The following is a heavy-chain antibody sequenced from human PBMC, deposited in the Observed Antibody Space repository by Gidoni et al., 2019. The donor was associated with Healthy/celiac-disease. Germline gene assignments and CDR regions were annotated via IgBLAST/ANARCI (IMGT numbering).Heavy chain of an antibody. CDR2: ISWNSGSI. D-gene: IGHD4-17*01. CDR1: GFTFDDYA. Sequence: EVQLVESGGGLVQPGRSLRLSCAASGFTFDDYAMHWVRKDPGKGLEWVSGISWNSGSIGYADSVKGRFTISRDNAKNSLYLQMNSLRAEDTALYYCAKGRFYGGNSAFNYFDYWGQGTLVTVSS. J-gene: IGHJ4*02. V-gene: IGHV3-9*01. CDR3: AKGRFYGGNSAFNYFDY.